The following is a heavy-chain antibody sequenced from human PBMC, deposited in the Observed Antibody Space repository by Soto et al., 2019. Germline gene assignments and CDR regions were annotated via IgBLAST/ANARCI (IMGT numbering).Heavy chain of an antibody. CDR3: ARPPTTVTTSAYYYGMDV. CDR2: IWYDGSNK. J-gene: IGHJ6*02. Sequence: GGSLRLSCAASGFTFSSYGMXRVRQAPGKGLEWVAVIWYDGSNKYYADSVRGRFTISRDNSKNTLYLQMNSLRAEDTAVYYCARPPTTVTTSAYYYGMDVWGQGTTVTVSS. V-gene: IGHV3-33*01. CDR1: GFTFSSYG. D-gene: IGHD4-4*01.